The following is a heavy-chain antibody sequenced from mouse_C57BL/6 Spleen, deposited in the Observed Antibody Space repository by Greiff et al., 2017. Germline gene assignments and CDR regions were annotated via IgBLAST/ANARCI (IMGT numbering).Heavy chain of an antibody. V-gene: IGHV1-81*01. J-gene: IGHJ2*01. CDR3: AYDYYGSSPLYYFDY. Sequence: QVQLKQSGAELARPGASVKLSCKASGYTFTSYGISWVKQRTGQGLEWIGEIYPRSGNTYYNEKFKGKATLTADKSSSTAYMELRSLTSEDSAVYFCAYDYYGSSPLYYFDYWGQGTTLTVSS. CDR1: GYTFTSYG. D-gene: IGHD1-1*01. CDR2: IYPRSGNT.